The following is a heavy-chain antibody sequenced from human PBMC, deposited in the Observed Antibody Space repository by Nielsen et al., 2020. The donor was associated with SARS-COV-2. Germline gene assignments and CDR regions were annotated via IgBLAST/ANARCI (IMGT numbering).Heavy chain of an antibody. Sequence: GESLKISCAASGFTFSSYGMHWVRQAPGKGLEWVAVISYDESSDYHADSVKGRFTISRDNSKNTLYLQMNSLRAEDTAVYYCAKDIPLYDFWSGYLDSWGQGILVTVSS. CDR3: AKDIPLYDFWSGYLDS. D-gene: IGHD3-3*01. V-gene: IGHV3-30*18. CDR2: ISYDESSD. J-gene: IGHJ4*02. CDR1: GFTFSSYG.